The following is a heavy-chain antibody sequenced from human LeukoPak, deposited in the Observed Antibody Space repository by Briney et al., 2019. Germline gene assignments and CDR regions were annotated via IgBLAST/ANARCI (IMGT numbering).Heavy chain of an antibody. D-gene: IGHD6-19*01. CDR2: ISDISDYI. J-gene: IGHJ4*02. V-gene: IGHV3-21*01. Sequence: GGSLRPSCAASGFTFSTNSMNWIRQAPGKGPEWVSSISDISDYIYYADSVKGRFTISRDNAKNSLYLQMNSLRVEDTAVYYCATTLTRDSSGSYGALDYWGQGALVTVSS. CDR3: ATTLTRDSSGSYGALDY. CDR1: GFTFSTNS.